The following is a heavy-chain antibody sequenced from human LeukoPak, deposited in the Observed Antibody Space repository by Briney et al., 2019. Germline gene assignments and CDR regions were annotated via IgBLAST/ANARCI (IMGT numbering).Heavy chain of an antibody. CDR1: GGTFSSYA. Sequence: SVKVSCKASGGTFSSYAISWVRQAPGQGLEWMGGIIPIFGTANYAQKFQGRVTITADESTSTAYMELSSLRSEDTAVYYCARDWADPVVAAAGTNDAFDIWGQGTMVTVS. CDR3: ARDWADPVVAAAGTNDAFDI. V-gene: IGHV1-69*13. J-gene: IGHJ3*02. D-gene: IGHD6-13*01. CDR2: IIPIFGTA.